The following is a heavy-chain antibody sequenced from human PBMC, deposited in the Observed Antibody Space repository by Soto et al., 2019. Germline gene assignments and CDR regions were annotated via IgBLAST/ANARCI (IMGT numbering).Heavy chain of an antibody. CDR3: ARLSPHMVRGVIKVPDYYYYYYMDV. CDR2: ISSSGSTI. D-gene: IGHD3-10*01. Sequence: GGSLRLSCAASGFTFSDYYMSWIRQAPGKGLEWVSYISSSGSTIYYADSVKGRFTISRDNAKNSLYLQMNSLRAEDTAVYYCARLSPHMVRGVIKVPDYYYYYYMDVWGKGTTVTVSS. V-gene: IGHV3-11*01. J-gene: IGHJ6*03. CDR1: GFTFSDYY.